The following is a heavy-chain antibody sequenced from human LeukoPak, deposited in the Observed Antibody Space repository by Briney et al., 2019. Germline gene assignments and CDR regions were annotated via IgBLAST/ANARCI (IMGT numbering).Heavy chain of an antibody. CDR3: ARWFGYDSSGYDYYYGMDV. D-gene: IGHD3-22*01. CDR2: MNPNSGNT. Sequence: ASVKVSCKASGYTFTSYDINWVRQATGQGLEWMGWMNPNSGNTGYAQKFQGRVTMTRNTSISTAYMELSSLRSEDTAVYYCARWFGYDSSGYDYYYGMDVWGQGTTVTVSS. V-gene: IGHV1-8*01. CDR1: GYTFTSYD. J-gene: IGHJ6*02.